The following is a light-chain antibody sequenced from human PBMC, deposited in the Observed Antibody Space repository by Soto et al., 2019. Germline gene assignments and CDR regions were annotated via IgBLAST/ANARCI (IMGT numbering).Light chain of an antibody. CDR1: QSISGW. CDR3: QQYNSDPWT. J-gene: IGKJ1*01. V-gene: IGKV1-5*03. Sequence: DIQMTQSPSTLSASVGDRVTITCRASQSISGWLAWYQQRPGKAPKLLIYKASSLESGVPSRFSGSGSGTEFTLTISSLQPDDFATYYCQQYNSDPWTFGQGTKVEIK. CDR2: KAS.